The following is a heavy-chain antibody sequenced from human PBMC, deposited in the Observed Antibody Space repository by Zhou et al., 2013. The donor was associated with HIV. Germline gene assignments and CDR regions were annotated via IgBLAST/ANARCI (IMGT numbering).Heavy chain of an antibody. J-gene: IGHJ4*02. CDR3: ARDLSLAGLDY. CDR2: FYPSGST. CDR1: GGSISSYQ. V-gene: IGHV4-4*07. Sequence: QVQLQESGPGLVKPSETLSLTCTVSGGSISSYQWSWIRQPAGKGLEWIGRFYPSGSTNYNPSLKSRVTMSVDTSKNQFSLKLNSVTAADTAVYYCARDLSLAGLDYWGQGTLVTVSS. D-gene: IGHD6-19*01.